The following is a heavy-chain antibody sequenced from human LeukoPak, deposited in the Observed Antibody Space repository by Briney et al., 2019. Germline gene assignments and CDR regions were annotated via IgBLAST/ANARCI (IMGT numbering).Heavy chain of an antibody. CDR2: IWHDGSNI. Sequence: PGRSLRLSCAASGFTFRSYGMHWVRQAPGKGLEWVAVIWHDGSNINYGDSVKGRFTISRANSKNMLFLQMNSLRAEDTALYYCVRDNPSGYNSGWPLGHWGQGTLVTVSS. CDR3: VRDNPSGYNSGWPLGH. D-gene: IGHD6-19*01. J-gene: IGHJ4*02. CDR1: GFTFRSYG. V-gene: IGHV3-33*01.